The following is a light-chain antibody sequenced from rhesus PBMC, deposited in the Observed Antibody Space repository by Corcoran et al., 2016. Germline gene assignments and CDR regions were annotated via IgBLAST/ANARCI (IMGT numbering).Light chain of an antibody. V-gene: IGKV3-42*03. CDR3: QQYSNWPLT. J-gene: IGKJ4*01. CDR2: GAS. CDR1: QSVSSS. Sequence: EIVLTQSPATLSLSPGERATLSCRASQSVSSSLAWYQQKPEQAPSLLIYGASSRATGIPDRFSGGGFGTDVTFTISRLEPEDFAGYYCQQYSNWPLTFGGGTKVEIK.